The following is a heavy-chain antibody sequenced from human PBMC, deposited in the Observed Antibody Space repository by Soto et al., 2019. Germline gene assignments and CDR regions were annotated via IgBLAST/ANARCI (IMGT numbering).Heavy chain of an antibody. CDR1: GFTFSSYA. CDR2: ISGSGGST. CDR3: ARYYDFWSGYSEGLYYYYYMDV. J-gene: IGHJ6*03. V-gene: IGHV3-23*01. D-gene: IGHD3-3*01. Sequence: VGSLRLSCAASGFTFSSYAMSWVRQAPGKGLEWVSAISGSGGSTYYADSVKGRFTISRDNSKNTLYLQMNSLRAEDTAVYYCARYYDFWSGYSEGLYYYYYMDVWGKGTTVTVSS.